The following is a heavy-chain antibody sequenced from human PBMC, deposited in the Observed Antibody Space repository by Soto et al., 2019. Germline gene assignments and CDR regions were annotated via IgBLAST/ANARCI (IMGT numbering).Heavy chain of an antibody. CDR1: GGTFSSYA. V-gene: IGHV1-69*13. CDR2: IIPIFGTA. CDR3: ASHPRRQWLDFDY. Sequence: SVKVSCKASGGTFSSYAISWVRQAPGQGLEWMGGIIPIFGTANYAQKFQGRVTITADESTSTAYMELSSLRSEDTAVYYCASHPRRQWLDFDYWGQGTLVTVSS. D-gene: IGHD6-19*01. J-gene: IGHJ4*02.